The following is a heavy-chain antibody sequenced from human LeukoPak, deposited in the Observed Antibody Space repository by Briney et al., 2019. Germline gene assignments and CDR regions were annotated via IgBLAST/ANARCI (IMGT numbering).Heavy chain of an antibody. CDR1: GFTFSSYW. CDR3: ARDAQCSGGSCYSDY. D-gene: IGHD2-15*01. Sequence: GGSLRLSCAASGFTFSSYWMSWVRQAPGKGLEWVANIKQDGSEKYYVDSVKGRFTISRDNAKNSLYLQMNSLSAEDTAVYYCARDAQCSGGSCYSDYWGQGTLVTVSS. V-gene: IGHV3-7*01. CDR2: IKQDGSEK. J-gene: IGHJ4*02.